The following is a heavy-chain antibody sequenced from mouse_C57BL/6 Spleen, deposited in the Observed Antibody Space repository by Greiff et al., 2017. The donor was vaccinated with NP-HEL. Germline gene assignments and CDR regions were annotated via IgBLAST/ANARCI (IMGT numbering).Heavy chain of an antibody. CDR1: GYTFTSYW. J-gene: IGHJ3*01. CDR2: IDPSDSYT. Sequence: QVQLQQPGAELVKPGASVKLSCKASGYTFTSYWMQWVKQRPGQGLEWIGEIDPSDSYTNYNQKFKGKATLTVDTSSSTAYMHLSSLTSEDSAVYYCATAPFAYWGQGTLVTVSA. V-gene: IGHV1-50*01. D-gene: IGHD3-1*01. CDR3: ATAPFAY.